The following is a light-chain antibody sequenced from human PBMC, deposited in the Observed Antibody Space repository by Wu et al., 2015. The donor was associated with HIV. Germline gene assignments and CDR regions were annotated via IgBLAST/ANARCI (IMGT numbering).Light chain of an antibody. CDR2: DAS. CDR1: QNVRIY. J-gene: IGKJ5*01. CDR3: QHRFNWPLI. V-gene: IGKV3-11*01. Sequence: EIVLTQSPATLSLSPGERATLSCRASQNVRIYLAWYQQKPGQPPRLLIYDASDRATGISARFSGSGSGTDFTLTISSLEPEDFAVYYCQHRFNWPLIFGQGTRLXIK.